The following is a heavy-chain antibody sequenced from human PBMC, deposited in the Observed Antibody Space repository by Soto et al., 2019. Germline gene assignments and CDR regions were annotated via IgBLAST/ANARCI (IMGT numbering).Heavy chain of an antibody. J-gene: IGHJ4*02. CDR1: GFSLSTSGVG. Sequence: QITLKESGPTLVKPTQTLTLTCTFSGFSLSTSGVGVGWVRQPPGKALEWLALIYWDDDKRYSPSLKSRLTITNDTSKNQVVLTMTNMDPVDTATYHCTHSIDTAMALEYWGQGTLVTVSS. V-gene: IGHV2-5*02. D-gene: IGHD5-18*01. CDR2: IYWDDDK. CDR3: THSIDTAMALEY.